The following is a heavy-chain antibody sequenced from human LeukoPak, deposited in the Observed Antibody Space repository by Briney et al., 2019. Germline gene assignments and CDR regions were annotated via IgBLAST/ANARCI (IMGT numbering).Heavy chain of an antibody. D-gene: IGHD4-17*01. CDR2: MNPAGDDA. CDR3: ARGAVTTAVHWHFSL. J-gene: IGHJ2*01. V-gene: IGHV1-8*01. CDR1: GYTFTNYY. Sequence: GASVKVSCKASGYTFTNYYISWVRQATGQGLEWMGWMNPAGDDAGYAQKFQGRMTLTRDTSVSTVYMELSSLRSGDTAVYYCARGAVTTAVHWHFSLWGRGTLVTVSS.